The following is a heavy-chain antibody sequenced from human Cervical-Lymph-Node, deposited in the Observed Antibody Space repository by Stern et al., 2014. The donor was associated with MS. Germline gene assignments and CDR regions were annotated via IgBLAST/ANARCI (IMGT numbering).Heavy chain of an antibody. CDR2: ITYDGNHT. Sequence: VHLVESGGAVVQPGRSLRLSCAASGFTFSSYGMHWVRQAPGKGLEWVTVITYDGNHTIYAPSFKGRFTISRDNSKNTLHLQMNSVTPDDTAIYYCARDYEDTSMLFDHWGQGTLVTVSS. D-gene: IGHD2-8*01. CDR3: ARDYEDTSMLFDH. J-gene: IGHJ4*02. V-gene: IGHV3-30*03. CDR1: GFTFSSYG.